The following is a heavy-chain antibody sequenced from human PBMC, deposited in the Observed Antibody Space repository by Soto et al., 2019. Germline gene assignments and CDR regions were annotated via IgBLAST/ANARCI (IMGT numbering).Heavy chain of an antibody. Sequence: PSQTLSLTCAISGDSVSSNSAAWNWIGQSPSRGLEWLGRTYYRSKWYSDYADSVKSRISINPDTSKNQFSLQLNSVILEDSAVYYCAGAKFEDREAIYYYGMDVWGQGTPVTVSS. V-gene: IGHV6-1*01. D-gene: IGHD1-26*01. CDR3: AGAKFEDREAIYYYGMDV. CDR2: TYYRSKWYS. CDR1: GDSVSSNSAA. J-gene: IGHJ6*02.